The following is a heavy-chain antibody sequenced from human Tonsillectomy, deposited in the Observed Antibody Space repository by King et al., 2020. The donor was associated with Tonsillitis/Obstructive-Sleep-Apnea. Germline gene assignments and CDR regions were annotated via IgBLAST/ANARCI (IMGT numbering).Heavy chain of an antibody. D-gene: IGHD2-2*01. CDR3: AWIGYCSSTSCYERGYYFDY. Sequence: QVQLQQWGAGLLKPSETLSLTCAVYGGSFSGYYWSWIRQPPGKGLEGIGEINHSGSTNYNPSLKRRVTISVEPSKNQFSLKLSSVTAADTAVYYCAWIGYCSSTSCYERGYYFDYWGQGTLVTVSS. V-gene: IGHV4-34*01. J-gene: IGHJ4*02. CDR2: INHSGST. CDR1: GGSFSGYY.